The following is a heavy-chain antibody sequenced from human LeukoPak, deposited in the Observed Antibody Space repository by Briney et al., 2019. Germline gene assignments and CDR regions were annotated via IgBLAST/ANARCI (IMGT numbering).Heavy chain of an antibody. J-gene: IGHJ4*02. CDR3: AKDEQYFDWLLYAALDY. D-gene: IGHD3-9*01. Sequence: GGSLRLSCAASGFTFSSYGMHWVRQAPGKGLEWVAVISYDGSNKYYADSVKGRFTISRDNSKNTLYLQMNGLRAEDTAVYYCAKDEQYFDWLLYAALDYWGQGTLVTVSS. CDR2: ISYDGSNK. V-gene: IGHV3-30*18. CDR1: GFTFSSYG.